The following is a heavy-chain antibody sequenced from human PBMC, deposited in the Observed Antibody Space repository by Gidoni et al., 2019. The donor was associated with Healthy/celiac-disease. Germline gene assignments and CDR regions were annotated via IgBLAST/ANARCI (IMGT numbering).Heavy chain of an antibody. CDR1: GGTFSSYA. V-gene: IGHV1-69*19. Sequence: QLQLVQSGAAVKKPGSSVKISCKAAGGTFSSYAISWVRQAPGQGLEWMGGIIPILGTANYAQKCQGRVTITADESTSTDYMELSSLRSEDTAVYYCARGRVGYGTDYWGQGTLVTVSS. J-gene: IGHJ4*02. CDR2: IIPILGTA. D-gene: IGHD5-18*01. CDR3: ARGRVGYGTDY.